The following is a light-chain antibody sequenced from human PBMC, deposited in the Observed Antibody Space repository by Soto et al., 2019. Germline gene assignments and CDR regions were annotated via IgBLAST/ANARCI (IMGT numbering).Light chain of an antibody. V-gene: IGKV1-39*01. CDR3: QQSYSTPRT. J-gene: IGKJ1*01. CDR2: GAY. CDR1: QSISTY. Sequence: IQMTQSPSSRSSSVGDGVTITCRASQSISTYLNWYRQKPGKAPELLIYGAYTLHSGLPSRFSGGGSGTHCTITISSLQTEDGATYYCQQSYSTPRTFGQGTKVDIK.